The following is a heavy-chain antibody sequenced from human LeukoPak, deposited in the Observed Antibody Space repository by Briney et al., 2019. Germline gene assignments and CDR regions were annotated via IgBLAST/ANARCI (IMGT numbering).Heavy chain of an antibody. J-gene: IGHJ4*02. Sequence: GGSLRLSCAASGFTFSSYAMSWVRQAPGKGLEWVSAISGSGGSTHYAASVKGPFHISRDNSKNTLYLQMNSMRAEDTAVYYWAKGTTATSTDRPDYWGQGTLVTVSS. V-gene: IGHV3-23*01. CDR3: AKGTTATSTDRPDY. D-gene: IGHD4-4*01. CDR1: GFTFSSYA. CDR2: ISGSGGST.